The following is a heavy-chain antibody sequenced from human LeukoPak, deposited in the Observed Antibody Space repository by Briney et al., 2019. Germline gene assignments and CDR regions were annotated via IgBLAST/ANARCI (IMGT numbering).Heavy chain of an antibody. J-gene: IGHJ4*02. CDR2: ISAGGGST. CDR3: AKGFYGGYADY. V-gene: IGHV3-23*01. D-gene: IGHD5-12*01. CDR1: GFTFSDYA. Sequence: PGGSLRLSCPASGFTFSDYAMSWVRQAPGKGLEWVSAISAGGGSTYYAASVKGRFTISRDNSENTLSLQMNSLRAEDTAVYYCAKGFYGGYADYWGQGTLVTVSS.